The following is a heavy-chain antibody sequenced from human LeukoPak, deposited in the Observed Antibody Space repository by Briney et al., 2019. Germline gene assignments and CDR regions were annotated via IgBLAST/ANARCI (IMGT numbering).Heavy chain of an antibody. D-gene: IGHD3-22*01. CDR1: GGSISSSSYY. V-gene: IGHV4-39*07. Sequence: PSETLSLTCTVSGGSISSSSYYWGWIRQPPGKGLEWIGSIYYSGSTYYNPSLKSRVTMSVDTSKNQFSLKLSSVTAADTAVYYCARDRYYYDSSGFNYFDYWGQGTLVTVSS. CDR2: IYYSGST. J-gene: IGHJ4*02. CDR3: ARDRYYYDSSGFNYFDY.